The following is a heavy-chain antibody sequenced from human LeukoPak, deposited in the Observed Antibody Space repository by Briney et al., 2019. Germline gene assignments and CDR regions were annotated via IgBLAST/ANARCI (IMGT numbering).Heavy chain of an antibody. CDR1: GFNFNDYW. V-gene: IGHV3-74*01. CDR3: ARDTTGDAGGVFDS. D-gene: IGHD1-1*01. Sequence: GGSLRPSCAASGFNFNDYWMHWVRQGPGKGLVWVSRINSDGRSIDYADSVKGRFTISRDNARNSLYLQMNSLRAEDTAVYYCARDTTGDAGGVFDSWGQGTLVTVSS. CDR2: INSDGRSI. J-gene: IGHJ4*02.